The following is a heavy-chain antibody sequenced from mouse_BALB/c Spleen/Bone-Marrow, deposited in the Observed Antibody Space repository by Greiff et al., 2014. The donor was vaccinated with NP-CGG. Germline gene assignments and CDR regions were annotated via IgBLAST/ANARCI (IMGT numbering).Heavy chain of an antibody. Sequence: QVQLQQSGPELVKPGASVKISCKASGYAFSNSWVNWVKQRPGQGLEWIGRIYPGDGDTNYNGKFKGKATLTADKSSSTAYMQLSSLTSVDSAVYFCARSAYYGTNYGAMDYWGQGTSVTVSS. J-gene: IGHJ4*01. CDR1: GYAFSNSW. D-gene: IGHD1-1*01. V-gene: IGHV1-82*01. CDR2: IYPGDGDT. CDR3: ARSAYYGTNYGAMDY.